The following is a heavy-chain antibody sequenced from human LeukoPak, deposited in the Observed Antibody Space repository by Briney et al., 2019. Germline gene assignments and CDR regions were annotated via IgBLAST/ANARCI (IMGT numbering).Heavy chain of an antibody. D-gene: IGHD3-3*01. CDR2: MNPNSGNT. CDR3: ARGGGIFGVVSSGDY. V-gene: IGHV1-8*03. J-gene: IGHJ4*02. CDR1: GYTFTSYD. Sequence: ASVKVSCKASGYTFTSYDINWVRQATGQGLEWMGWMNPNSGNTGYAQKFQGRVTITRNTSISTAYMELSSLRSEDTAVYYCARGGGIFGVVSSGDYWGQGTLVTVSS.